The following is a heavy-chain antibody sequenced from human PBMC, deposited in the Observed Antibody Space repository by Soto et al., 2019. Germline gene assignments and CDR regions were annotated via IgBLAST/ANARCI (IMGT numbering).Heavy chain of an antibody. CDR1: GFTFSSYG. Sequence: PGGSLRLSCAASGFTFSSYGMHWVRQAPGKGLEWVAVISYDGSNKYYADSVKGRFTISRDNSKNTLYLQMNSLRAEDTTVYYCAKDLGDIVVVPAARYYYYGMDVWGQGTTVTVSS. CDR2: ISYDGSNK. V-gene: IGHV3-30*18. CDR3: AKDLGDIVVVPAARYYYYGMDV. J-gene: IGHJ6*02. D-gene: IGHD2-2*01.